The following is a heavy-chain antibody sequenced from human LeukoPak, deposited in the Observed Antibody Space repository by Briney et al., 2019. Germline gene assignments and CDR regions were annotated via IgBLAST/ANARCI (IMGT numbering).Heavy chain of an antibody. CDR2: INADASIT. V-gene: IGHV3-23*01. CDR3: AKGPGGGATMDY. Sequence: GGSLRLSCKASGFTFSTYAMSWVRQAPGKGLEWVSSINADASITFYAGSVKGRFSISRDNSKNTVDLQMNSLRAEDSAQYFCAKGPGGGATMDYWGQGVLVTVSP. J-gene: IGHJ4*02. D-gene: IGHD5-24*01. CDR1: GFTFSTYA.